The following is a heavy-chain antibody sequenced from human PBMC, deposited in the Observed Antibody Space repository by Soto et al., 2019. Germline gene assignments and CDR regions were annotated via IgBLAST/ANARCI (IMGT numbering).Heavy chain of an antibody. Sequence: GGSLRLSCTGSGFDFGDYYMSWIRQAPGKGLEWVSYIDSGDGTTYYTDSVKGRFTISRDNAKKTVYLQMSSLRVEDTALYYFVRPYYSSSWFPFDRRGQGTLVTVAT. CDR2: IDSGDGTT. CDR1: GFDFGDYY. CDR3: VRPYYSSSWFPFDR. V-gene: IGHV3-11*01. D-gene: IGHD6-13*01. J-gene: IGHJ4*02.